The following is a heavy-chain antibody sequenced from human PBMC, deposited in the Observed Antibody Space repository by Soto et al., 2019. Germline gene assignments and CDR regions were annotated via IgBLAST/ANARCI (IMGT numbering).Heavy chain of an antibody. CDR2: IDYSGSG. Sequence: QVQLQESGPGLVRPSQTLSLTCTVSGGSISSDHYHWTWIRQTPGKRLEWIGYIDYSGSGYYNPSLKSRVTMSVDTSKNLFSLKLSSVSAADTAVYFCVREDDGGDRDYYGLDVWGQGTTVTVSS. CDR3: VREDDGGDRDYYGLDV. CDR1: GGSISSDHYH. J-gene: IGHJ6*02. V-gene: IGHV4-30-4*01. D-gene: IGHD4-17*01.